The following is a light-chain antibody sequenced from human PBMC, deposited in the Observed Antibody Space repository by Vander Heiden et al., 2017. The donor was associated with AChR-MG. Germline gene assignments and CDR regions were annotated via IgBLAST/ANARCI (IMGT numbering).Light chain of an antibody. J-gene: IGKJ1*01. V-gene: IGKV1-39*01. CDR1: QDISNY. Sequence: DIQMTQSPSSLSASVGDRVTITCRASQDISNYLNWYRQKPRKAPTLLLYAASSLQSGVPSRFSGSGSGTDFTLTISTLQPEDFATYYCQQSFSTPRTFGQGTRVEIK. CDR2: AAS. CDR3: QQSFSTPRT.